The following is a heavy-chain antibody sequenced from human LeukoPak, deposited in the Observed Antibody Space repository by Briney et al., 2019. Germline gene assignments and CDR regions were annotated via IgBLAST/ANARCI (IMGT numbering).Heavy chain of an antibody. CDR1: GFAVSSNY. J-gene: IGHJ4*02. CDR2: ISYDGSNK. Sequence: GGSLRLSCEASGFAVSSNYMIWVRQAPGKGLEWVAVISYDGSNKYYADSVKGRFTISRDNSKNTLYLQMNSLRAEDTAVYYCARGRYCTNGVCHLAIDYWGQGTLVTVSS. D-gene: IGHD2-8*01. V-gene: IGHV3-30*01. CDR3: ARGRYCTNGVCHLAIDY.